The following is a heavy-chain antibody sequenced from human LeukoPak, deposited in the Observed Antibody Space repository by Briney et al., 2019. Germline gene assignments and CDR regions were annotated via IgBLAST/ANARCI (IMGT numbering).Heavy chain of an antibody. D-gene: IGHD7-27*01. CDR2: INHSGST. CDR3: AKPLGNY. CDR1: GGSFSGYY. J-gene: IGHJ4*02. V-gene: IGHV4-34*01. Sequence: SETLSLTCAVYGGSFSGYYLSWIRQPPGKGLEWIWEINHSGSTNYNPSLKSRVTISVDTSKNQFSLKLSSVTAADTAVYYCAKPLGNYWGQGTLVPVSS.